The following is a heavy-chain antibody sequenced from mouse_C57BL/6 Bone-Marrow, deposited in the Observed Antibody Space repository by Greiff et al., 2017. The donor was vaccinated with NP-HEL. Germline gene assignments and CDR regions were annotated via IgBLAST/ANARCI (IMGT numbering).Heavy chain of an antibody. CDR2: IYPGNSDT. Sequence: EVKLVESGTVLARPGASVKMSCKTSGYTFTSYWMHWVKQRPGQGLEWIGAIYPGNSDTSYNQKFKGKAKLTAVTSASTAYMELSSLTNEDSAVYYCTRSPITTVVATDYWGQGTTLTVSS. CDR3: TRSPITTVVATDY. V-gene: IGHV1-5*01. D-gene: IGHD1-1*01. CDR1: GYTFTSYW. J-gene: IGHJ2*01.